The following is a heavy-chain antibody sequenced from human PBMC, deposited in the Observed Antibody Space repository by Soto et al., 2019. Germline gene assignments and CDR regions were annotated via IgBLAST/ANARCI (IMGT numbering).Heavy chain of an antibody. V-gene: IGHV4-31*03. D-gene: IGHD3-22*01. J-gene: IGHJ4*02. CDR3: AREDPLTTNFDY. CDR2: IYYSGST. CDR1: GGSISSGGYY. Sequence: SETLSLTCTVSGGSISSGGYYWSWIRQHPGKGLEWIGYIYYSGSTYYNPSLKSRVTISVDTSKNQFSLKLSSVTAADTAVYYCAREDPLTTNFDYWGQGTLVTVSS.